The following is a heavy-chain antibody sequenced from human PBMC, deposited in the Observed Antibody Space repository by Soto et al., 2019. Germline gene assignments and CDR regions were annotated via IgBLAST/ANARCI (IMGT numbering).Heavy chain of an antibody. J-gene: IGHJ3*02. V-gene: IGHV3-30*18. CDR3: AKGRDGYNSGAFDI. CDR1: GFTFTNYG. D-gene: IGHD5-12*01. Sequence: QVQLVESGGGVVQPGRSLRLSCAASGFTFTNYGMHWVRQAPGRGLEGVAVISGGGSTKYYADSVKGRFTISRDNSKNTLYLQMNSLRAEDTGVYYCAKGRDGYNSGAFDIWGQGTMVTVSS. CDR2: ISGGGSTK.